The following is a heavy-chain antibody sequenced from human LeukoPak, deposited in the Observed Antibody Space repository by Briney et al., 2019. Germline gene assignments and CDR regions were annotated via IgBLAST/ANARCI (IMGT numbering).Heavy chain of an antibody. Sequence: GGSLRLSCAASGFTFSSYWMSWVRQAPGKGLEWVANIKQDGSEKYYVDSVKGRFTISRDNAKNSLYLQMNSLRAEDTAVYYCARSGLMVYAEAIGYWGQGTLVTVSS. CDR2: IKQDGSEK. D-gene: IGHD2-8*01. CDR3: ARSGLMVYAEAIGY. J-gene: IGHJ4*02. V-gene: IGHV3-7*01. CDR1: GFTFSSYW.